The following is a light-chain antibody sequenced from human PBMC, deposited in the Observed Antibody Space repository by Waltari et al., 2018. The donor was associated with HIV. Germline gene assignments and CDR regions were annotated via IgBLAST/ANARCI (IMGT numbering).Light chain of an antibody. CDR3: SAYTMSGSLV. V-gene: IGLV2-14*01. CDR2: GVS. CDR1: GSALGLYDL. J-gene: IGLJ2*01. Sequence: QSALTQPASLSGSPGQSITITCSGTGSALGLYDLVSWYRQEPGKAPRLLIYGVSNRPSEISRRFSGSKARTTASLTISALQADDEGDYYCSAYTMSGSLVFGGGTKLTVL.